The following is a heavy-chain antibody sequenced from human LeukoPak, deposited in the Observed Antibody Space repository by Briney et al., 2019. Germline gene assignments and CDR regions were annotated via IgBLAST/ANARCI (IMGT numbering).Heavy chain of an antibody. V-gene: IGHV4-34*01. D-gene: IGHD6-13*01. CDR1: GGSFSGYY. CDR2: INHSGST. CDR3: AGEYSSSWYSGFDY. J-gene: IGHJ4*02. Sequence: PSETLSLTCAVYGGSFSGYYWSWIRQPPGKGLEWIGEINHSGSTNYNPSLKSRVTISVDTSKNQFSLKLSSVTAADTALYYCAGEYSSSWYSGFDYWGQGTLVTVSS.